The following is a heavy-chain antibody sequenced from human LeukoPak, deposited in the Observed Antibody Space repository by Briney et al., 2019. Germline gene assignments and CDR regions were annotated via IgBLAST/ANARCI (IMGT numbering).Heavy chain of an antibody. CDR1: GXIVSDYY. D-gene: IGHD3-10*01. V-gene: IGHV3-53*01. Sequence: GGSLRLSCAASGXIVSDYYVSWVRQAPGKGLEWVSLIYTDGSTNYADSVKGRFTISRDSSKNTLYLQTNSLRAEDRAVYYCAREYGSGRHFDYWGQGTLVTVSS. CDR2: IYTDGST. J-gene: IGHJ4*02. CDR3: AREYGSGRHFDY.